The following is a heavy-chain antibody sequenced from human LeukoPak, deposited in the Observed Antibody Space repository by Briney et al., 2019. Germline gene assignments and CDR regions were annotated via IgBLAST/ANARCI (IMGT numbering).Heavy chain of an antibody. CDR3: ARVYFDSSGYPTTDYFDY. D-gene: IGHD3-22*01. CDR1: GFIFSTYS. CDR2: ISGSGGST. V-gene: IGHV3-23*01. J-gene: IGHJ4*02. Sequence: GGSLRLSCAASGFIFSTYSMNWVRQAPGKGLEWVSVISGSGGSTYYADSVKGRFTISRDNSKNTLYLQMNSLRAEDTAVYYCARVYFDSSGYPTTDYFDYWGQGTLVTVSS.